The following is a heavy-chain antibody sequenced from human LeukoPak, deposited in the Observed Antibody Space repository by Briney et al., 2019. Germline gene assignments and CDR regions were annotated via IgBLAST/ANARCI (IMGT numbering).Heavy chain of an antibody. CDR1: GFTFSSYS. J-gene: IGHJ3*02. V-gene: IGHV3-21*01. Sequence: GGSLRLSCAASGFTFSSYSMNWVRQAPGKGLEWVSSISSSSSYIYYADSVKGRFTISRDNAKNSLYLQMNSLRAEDTAVYYCARDPRHGGDAFDIWGQGTMVTVSP. D-gene: IGHD3-10*01. CDR2: ISSSSSYI. CDR3: ARDPRHGGDAFDI.